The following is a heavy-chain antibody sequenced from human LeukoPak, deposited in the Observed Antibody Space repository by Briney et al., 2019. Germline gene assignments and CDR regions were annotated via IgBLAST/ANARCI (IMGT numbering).Heavy chain of an antibody. Sequence: LAGGSLRLSCAASGFTFSAYGMSWVRQSPRKGLEWVSGVSGADGTTYYADSVKGRFTISRDNSKSTLYLQMNNLRAEDTAVYYCAKHWSYCSTTSCFFNYYYYYMDVWGKGTTVTVSS. D-gene: IGHD2-2*01. CDR3: AKHWSYCSTTSCFFNYYYYYMDV. V-gene: IGHV3-23*01. CDR1: GFTFSAYG. J-gene: IGHJ6*03. CDR2: VSGADGTT.